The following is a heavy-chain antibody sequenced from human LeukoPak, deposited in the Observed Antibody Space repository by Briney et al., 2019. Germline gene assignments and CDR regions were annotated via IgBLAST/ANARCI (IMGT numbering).Heavy chain of an antibody. Sequence: AGGSLRLSCAASGFSFSGYAMSWVRQAPGKGLEWVAAISGSGGNTYKADSVKGRSTISRDNSKNTLYLQMSSLRAEDTAVYYCASDSSGYYGVFNYWGQGTLVTVSS. V-gene: IGHV3-23*01. CDR3: ASDSSGYYGVFNY. CDR1: GFSFSGYA. CDR2: ISGSGGNT. J-gene: IGHJ4*02. D-gene: IGHD3-22*01.